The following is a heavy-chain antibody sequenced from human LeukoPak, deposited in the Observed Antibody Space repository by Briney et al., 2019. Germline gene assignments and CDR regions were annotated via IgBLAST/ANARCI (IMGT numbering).Heavy chain of an antibody. D-gene: IGHD3-3*01. J-gene: IGHJ5*02. Sequence: GASVKVSCKASGYTFTGYYMHWVRQAPGQGLEWMGWINPNSGGTTYAQKFQGRVTMTRDTSISTAYMELSRLRSDDTAVYYCARGGITIFGVVIIATDWFDPWGQGTLVTVSS. CDR3: ARGGITIFGVVIIATDWFDP. CDR1: GYTFTGYY. CDR2: INPNSGGT. V-gene: IGHV1-2*02.